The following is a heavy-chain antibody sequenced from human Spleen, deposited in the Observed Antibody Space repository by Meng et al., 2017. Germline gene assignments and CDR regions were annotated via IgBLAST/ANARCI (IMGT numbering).Heavy chain of an antibody. V-gene: IGHV4-31*01. CDR2: IYYSGST. Sequence: QVQLQEVGPGLVNPSHTLSLTCTVSGGSITSGGYYWSWIRQHPGKGLEWIGYIYYSGSTYYNPSLKSLVTISVDTSKNQFSLKLSSVTAADTAMYYCARGRGKTGTTGWFDPWGQGTLVTVSS. CDR1: GGSITSGGYY. J-gene: IGHJ5*02. CDR3: ARGRGKTGTTGWFDP. D-gene: IGHD1/OR15-1a*01.